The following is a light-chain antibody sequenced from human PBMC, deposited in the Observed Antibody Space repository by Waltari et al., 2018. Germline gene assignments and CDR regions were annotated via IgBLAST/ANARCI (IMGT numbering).Light chain of an antibody. CDR3: QQRYNWPLT. J-gene: IGKJ5*01. CDR2: DAS. Sequence: EIVLTQSPATLSLSPGERATLSCRASPSINSYLAWYQQKPGQAPRLLIYDASNRATGVPARFSGSGAGSDFTLTSSSLDPEDFAVYYCQQRYNWPLTFGQGTRLEIK. V-gene: IGKV3-11*01. CDR1: PSINSY.